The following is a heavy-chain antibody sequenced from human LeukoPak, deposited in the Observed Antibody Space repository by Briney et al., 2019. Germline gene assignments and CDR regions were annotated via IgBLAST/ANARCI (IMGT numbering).Heavy chain of an antibody. Sequence: GEFLKISCKGSGYSFSSYWIGWVRQPPGKGLEWMGIIYPGDSDRRYSPSLQGQVIVSADKSISTAYLQWSSLKDSDTAMYYCARRFGYSSGWDFDYWGQGTLVTVSS. CDR3: ARRFGYSSGWDFDY. V-gene: IGHV5-51*01. CDR2: IYPGDSDR. D-gene: IGHD6-19*01. J-gene: IGHJ4*02. CDR1: GYSFSSYW.